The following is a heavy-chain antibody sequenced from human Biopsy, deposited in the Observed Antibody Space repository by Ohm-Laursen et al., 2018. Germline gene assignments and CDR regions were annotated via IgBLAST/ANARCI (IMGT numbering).Heavy chain of an antibody. CDR3: ARMPHFDY. CDR1: GGSISGYH. CDR2: ISYTGGI. D-gene: IGHD2-2*01. Sequence: SDTLSLTCTVSGGSISGYHWSWIRKSPGKGLEWLAYISYTGGITPNPSLNGRATMSLDTSKNQFSLGLIYVTAADTAVYYCARMPHFDYWGQGILVTVSS. J-gene: IGHJ4*02. V-gene: IGHV4-59*07.